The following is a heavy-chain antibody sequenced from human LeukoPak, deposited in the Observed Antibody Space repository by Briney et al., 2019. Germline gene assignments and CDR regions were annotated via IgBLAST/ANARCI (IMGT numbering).Heavy chain of an antibody. CDR3: ARGPGVTYYYYYYMDV. Sequence: PGGSLRLSCAASGFTFNSYAMHWVRQPPRKGLEYVSAISSNGGSTYYANSVKGRFTISRDNSKNTLYLQMGSLRAEDMAVYYCARGPGVTYYYYYYMDVWGKGTTVTVSS. CDR2: ISSNGGST. V-gene: IGHV3-64*01. J-gene: IGHJ6*03. D-gene: IGHD2-21*02. CDR1: GFTFNSYA.